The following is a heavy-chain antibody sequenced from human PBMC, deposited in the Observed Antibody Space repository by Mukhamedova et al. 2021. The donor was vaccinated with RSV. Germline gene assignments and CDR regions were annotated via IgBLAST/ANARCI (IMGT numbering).Heavy chain of an antibody. Sequence: SSYAMHWVRQAPGKGLEWVAVISYDGSNKYYADSVKGRFTISRDNSKNTLYLQMNSLRAEDTAVYYCARGRITMVRGVTDYWGQG. V-gene: IGHV3-30*04. J-gene: IGHJ4*02. CDR1: SSYA. CDR2: ISYDGSNK. CDR3: ARGRITMVRGVTDY. D-gene: IGHD3-10*01.